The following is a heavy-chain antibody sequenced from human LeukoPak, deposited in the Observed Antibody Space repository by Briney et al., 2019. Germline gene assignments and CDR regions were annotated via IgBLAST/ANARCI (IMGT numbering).Heavy chain of an antibody. CDR2: ISAYNGNT. J-gene: IGHJ5*02. CDR3: ARVLGSRGVVVAATHLGFDP. Sequence: ASVKVSCKASGYTFTSYGISWVRQAPGQGLEWMGWISAYNGNTNYAQKLQGRVTMTTDTSTSTAYMELRSLRSDDTVVYYCARVLGSRGVVVAATHLGFDPWGQGTLVTVSS. D-gene: IGHD2-15*01. CDR1: GYTFTSYG. V-gene: IGHV1-18*01.